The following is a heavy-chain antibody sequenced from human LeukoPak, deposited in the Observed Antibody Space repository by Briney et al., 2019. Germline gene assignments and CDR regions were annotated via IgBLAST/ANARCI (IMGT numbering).Heavy chain of an antibody. J-gene: IGHJ4*02. CDR2: IKQDGSEK. Sequence: GGSLRLSCAASGFTFSSYWMSWVRQAPGKGLEWVANIKQDGSEKYYVDSVKGRFTISRDNAKNSLYLQMNSLRAEDTAVYYCAVDSSGYYYDTFDYWGQGTLVTVSS. D-gene: IGHD3-22*01. CDR3: AVDSSGYYYDTFDY. CDR1: GFTFSSYW. V-gene: IGHV3-7*03.